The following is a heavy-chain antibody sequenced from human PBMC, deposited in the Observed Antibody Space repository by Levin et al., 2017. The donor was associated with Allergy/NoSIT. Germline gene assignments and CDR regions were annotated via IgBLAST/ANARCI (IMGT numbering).Heavy chain of an antibody. D-gene: IGHD3-10*01. Sequence: SETLSLTCAVYGGSVSGYYWSWIRQPPGKGLEWIGEINHSGSTNYNPSLKSRVTISVDTSKNQFSLKLSSVTAADTAVYYCARDTYYYGSGSYKLFDYWGQGTLVTVSS. CDR1: GGSVSGYY. CDR2: INHSGST. CDR3: ARDTYYYGSGSYKLFDY. J-gene: IGHJ4*02. V-gene: IGHV4-34*01.